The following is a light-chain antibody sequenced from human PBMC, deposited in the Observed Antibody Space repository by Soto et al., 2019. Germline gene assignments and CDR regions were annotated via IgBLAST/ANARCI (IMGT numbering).Light chain of an antibody. CDR3: QQHNQWPIT. V-gene: IGKV3D-15*01. CDR1: QSAGNC. CDR2: YIS. J-gene: IGKJ5*01. Sequence: EIVMTQSPATLSVSPGETASLSCRASQSAGNCLAWYQQKPGQAPRLLIYYISTRATGIPARFSGSGSGTEFTLTISSLQSEDSAVYYCQQHNQWPITFGQGTRLEIK.